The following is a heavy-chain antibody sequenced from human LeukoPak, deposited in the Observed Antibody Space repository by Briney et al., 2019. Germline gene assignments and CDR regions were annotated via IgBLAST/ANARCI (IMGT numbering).Heavy chain of an antibody. V-gene: IGHV4-30-4*01. Sequence: SETHSRTCTVSGGSISSGDYYWSWIRQPPGKGLEWIGYIYYSGSTYYNPSLKSRVTISVDTSKNQFSLKLSSVTAADTAVYYCARELVGTTPWFDPWGKRVLVSVSS. CDR1: GGSISSGDYY. CDR3: ARELVGTTPWFDP. D-gene: IGHD1-1*01. CDR2: IYYSGST. J-gene: IGHJ5*02.